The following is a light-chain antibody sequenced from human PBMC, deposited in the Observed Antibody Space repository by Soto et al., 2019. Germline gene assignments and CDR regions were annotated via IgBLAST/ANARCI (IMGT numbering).Light chain of an antibody. CDR1: RSVRRP. V-gene: IGKV3-11*01. Sequence: FLTQPPATLLLRSSAKAXWCGGAPRSVRRPLAWYQQKPWQAPRLLIHDASSRPTGLPARFRGRGSGTDFTLTISSLEPEDFATYYCQQRNNLPITFGQGTTMEIK. J-gene: IGKJ5*01. CDR2: DAS. CDR3: QQRNNLPIT.